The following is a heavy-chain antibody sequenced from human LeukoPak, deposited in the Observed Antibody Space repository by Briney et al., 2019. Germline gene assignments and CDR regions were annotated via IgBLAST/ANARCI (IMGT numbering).Heavy chain of an antibody. J-gene: IGHJ2*01. Sequence: PSETLSLTCTVSGGSISSYYWSWIRQPPGKGLEWIGYIYYSGSTNYNPSLKSRVTISVDTSKNQFSLKLGSVTAADTAVYYCARARVSYFPGWYFDLWGRGTLVTVSS. CDR2: IYYSGST. V-gene: IGHV4-59*01. D-gene: IGHD1-26*01. CDR1: GGSISSYY. CDR3: ARARVSYFPGWYFDL.